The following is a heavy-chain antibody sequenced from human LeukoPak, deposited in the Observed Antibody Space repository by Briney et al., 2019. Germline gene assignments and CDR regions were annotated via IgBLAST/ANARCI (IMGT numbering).Heavy chain of an antibody. CDR1: GFTFSSYA. V-gene: IGHV3-23*01. CDR2: VSGSGGST. Sequence: GGSLRLSCAASGFTFSSYAMSWVRQAPGKGLEWVSAVSGSGGSTYYADSVKGRFTISRDNSKNTLYLQMNSLRAEDTAVYYCAKGPSTRYGGSTIDDWGQGTLVTVSS. J-gene: IGHJ4*02. D-gene: IGHD4-23*01. CDR3: AKGPSTRYGGSTIDD.